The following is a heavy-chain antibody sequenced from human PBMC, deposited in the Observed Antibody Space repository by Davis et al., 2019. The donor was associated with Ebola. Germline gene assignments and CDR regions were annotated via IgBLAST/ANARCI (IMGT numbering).Heavy chain of an antibody. Sequence: GGSLRLSCAASGFTVSSNYMSWVRQAPGKGLEWVSVIYSGGSTYYADSVKGRFTISRDNSKNTLYLQMNSLRAEDTAVYYCARDPSIAAAGTDLYYYYGMDVWGQGTTVTVSS. CDR1: GFTVSSNY. CDR3: ARDPSIAAAGTDLYYYYGMDV. V-gene: IGHV3-53*01. D-gene: IGHD6-13*01. J-gene: IGHJ6*02. CDR2: IYSGGST.